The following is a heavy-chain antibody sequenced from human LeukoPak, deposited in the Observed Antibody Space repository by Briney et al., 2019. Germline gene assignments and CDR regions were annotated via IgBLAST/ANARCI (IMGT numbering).Heavy chain of an antibody. J-gene: IGHJ6*02. V-gene: IGHV3-7*05. CDR1: RITFSSFS. CDR3: ARDPYSSSWSYGMDV. Sequence: GGSLRLSCVVSRITFSSFSMNWVRQPPGKGLEWVANINQDGSEKNYVDSVKGRFTISRDNAKNSLYLHMNSLRAEDTAVYYCARDPYSSSWSYGMDVWGQGTTVTVSS. D-gene: IGHD6-13*01. CDR2: INQDGSEK.